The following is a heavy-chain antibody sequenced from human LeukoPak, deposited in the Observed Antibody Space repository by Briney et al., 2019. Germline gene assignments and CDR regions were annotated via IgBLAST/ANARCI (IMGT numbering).Heavy chain of an antibody. CDR2: IGTAGDT. D-gene: IGHD6-13*01. V-gene: IGHV3-13*01. J-gene: IGHJ5*02. CDR3: ARAIAAAGTVWFDP. Sequence: GGSLRLSCAASGFTFSSYDMHWVRQATGKGLEWVSAIGTAGDTYYPGSVKGRFTISRENAKNSLYLQMNSLRAEDTAVYYCARAIAAAGTVWFDPWGQGTLVTVSS. CDR1: GFTFSSYD.